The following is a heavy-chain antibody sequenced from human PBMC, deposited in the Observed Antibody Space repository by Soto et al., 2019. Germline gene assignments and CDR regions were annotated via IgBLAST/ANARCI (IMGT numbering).Heavy chain of an antibody. D-gene: IGHD2-2*01. CDR3: ARDPSEGRVGNWFES. Sequence: GGSLRLSCAASGFTFSRYGMNWLRQAPGKGLEWVASISSTTSYVYYADSVKGRFSTSRDNAKNILYLEMYALRTEDTAVYYCARDPSEGRVGNWFESWGQGTLVTVSS. J-gene: IGHJ5*01. V-gene: IGHV3-21*06. CDR2: ISSTTSYV. CDR1: GFTFSRYG.